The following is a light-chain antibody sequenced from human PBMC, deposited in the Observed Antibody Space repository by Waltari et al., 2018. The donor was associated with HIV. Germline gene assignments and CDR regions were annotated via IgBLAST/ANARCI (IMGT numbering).Light chain of an antibody. CDR1: HLGKKY. V-gene: IGLV3-1*01. CDR2: QDY. J-gene: IGLJ2*01. CDR3: QVWDRNIAI. Sequence: SYELVQPPSVSASPGETVAITCSGDHLGKKYTSWYRQQPGQSPVLVIYQDYQRPSAIPDRFSGSNSGISATLTITGIQALDEADYFCQVWDRNIAIFGAGTTLNV.